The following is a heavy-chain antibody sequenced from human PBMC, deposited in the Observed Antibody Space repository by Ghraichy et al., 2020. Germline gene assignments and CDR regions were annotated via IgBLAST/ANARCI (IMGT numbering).Heavy chain of an antibody. D-gene: IGHD1-1*01. Sequence: GESLNISCAASGFTFSTYGMNWVRQAPGKGLEWVAVIWNDGTYKNYADSVKGRFTISRDNSKNTLYLQMNSLRAEDTAVYYCASGRGPGTFFSDYWGQGTLVTVSS. J-gene: IGHJ4*02. CDR1: GFTFSTYG. CDR3: ASGRGPGTFFSDY. V-gene: IGHV3-33*03. CDR2: IWNDGTYK.